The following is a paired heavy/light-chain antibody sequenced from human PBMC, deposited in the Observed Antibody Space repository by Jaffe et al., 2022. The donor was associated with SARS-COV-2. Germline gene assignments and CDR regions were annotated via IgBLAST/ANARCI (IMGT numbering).Heavy chain of an antibody. Sequence: EVQLEESGGTLVQPGRSLRLSCTASGFTFGDYAMSWVRQAPGKGLEWVGFIRSQRFGGTPEYAASVKDRFTISRDDSKNIAYLQMNSLKSEDTAVYYCCRDTSGPGDRDVDWYFDLWGRGTLVTVSS. CDR2: IRSQRFGGTP. J-gene: IGHJ2*01. D-gene: IGHD7-27*01. V-gene: IGHV3-49*04. CDR1: GFTFGDYA. CDR3: CRDTSGPGDRDVDWYFDL.
Light chain of an antibody. CDR1: QSVSTH. J-gene: IGKJ4*01. Sequence: EVVLTQSPATLSLSPGETATLSCRASQSVSTHLAWYQQKPGQAPRFLIYDASNRATGIPARFSGSGSRTDFTLTISSLEPEDFAVYYCQQRSDWPPTFGGGTKVEIK. CDR2: DAS. V-gene: IGKV3-11*01. CDR3: QQRSDWPPT.